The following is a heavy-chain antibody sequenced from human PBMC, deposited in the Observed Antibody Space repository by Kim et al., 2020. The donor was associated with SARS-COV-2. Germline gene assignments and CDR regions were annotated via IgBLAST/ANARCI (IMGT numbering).Heavy chain of an antibody. CDR2: IRDSGGST. D-gene: IGHD6-19*01. Sequence: GGSLRLSCAASGFTFNSYAMSWVRQAPGKGLEWVSGIRDSGGSTNYADSVKGRFTISRDNSKNTLYLQMDSLRADDTALYYCAKVSSGSSGWFEYFQHWGQGTLVTVSS. V-gene: IGHV3-23*01. CDR1: GFTFNSYA. CDR3: AKVSSGSSGWFEYFQH. J-gene: IGHJ1*01.